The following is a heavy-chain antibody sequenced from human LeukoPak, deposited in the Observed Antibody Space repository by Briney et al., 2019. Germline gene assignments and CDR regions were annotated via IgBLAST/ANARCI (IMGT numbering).Heavy chain of an antibody. D-gene: IGHD1-14*01. CDR1: GYTLTELS. CDR3: ATLPYNSQGFDY. CDR2: SDPEDGET. V-gene: IGHV1-24*01. J-gene: IGHJ4*02. Sequence: ASVKVSCKGSGYTLTELSMHWVRQAPGKGLEWMGGSDPEDGETIYAQKFQGRVTMTEDTSTDTAYMELSSLRSEDTAVYYCATLPYNSQGFDYWGQGTLVTVSS.